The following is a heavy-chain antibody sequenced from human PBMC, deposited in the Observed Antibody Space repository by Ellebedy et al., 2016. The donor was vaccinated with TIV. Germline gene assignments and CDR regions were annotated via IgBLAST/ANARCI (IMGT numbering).Heavy chain of an antibody. CDR3: ARAVPSDASSWYFDS. Sequence: SVKVSXKASGGSVSRYGLSWVRQAPGQGLEWMGGIIPIFARANYAQKLHDRVIMTADESTSTAYMEMSSLRSEDTAIYYCARAVPSDASSWYFDSWGQGTLVSVSS. CDR2: IIPIFARA. CDR1: GGSVSRYG. D-gene: IGHD6-13*01. V-gene: IGHV1-69*13. J-gene: IGHJ4*02.